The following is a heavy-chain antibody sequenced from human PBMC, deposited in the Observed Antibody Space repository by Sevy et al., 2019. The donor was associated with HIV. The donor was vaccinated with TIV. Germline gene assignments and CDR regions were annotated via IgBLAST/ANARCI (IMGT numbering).Heavy chain of an antibody. CDR1: GFTFRRYW. D-gene: IGHD2-2*02. Sequence: GGSLRLSCAASGFTFRRYWMNWVRQAPGKGLEWVASIKQEESEKYYVDSVKGRFTISRDNAKNSLYLQMSSLRVEDTAVYYCARVLCTSCYRGIYYFDYWGQGTLVTVSS. CDR2: IKQEESEK. V-gene: IGHV3-7*01. CDR3: ARVLCTSCYRGIYYFDY. J-gene: IGHJ4*02.